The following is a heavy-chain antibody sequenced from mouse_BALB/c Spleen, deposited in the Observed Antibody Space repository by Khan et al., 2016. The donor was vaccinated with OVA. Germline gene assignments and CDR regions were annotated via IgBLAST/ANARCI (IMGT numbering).Heavy chain of an antibody. CDR1: GYPFTSYT. CDR2: FNPSNGYT. J-gene: IGHJ3*01. D-gene: IGHD2-14*01. V-gene: IGHV1-4*01. Sequence: VQLQESGAELARPGASVKMSCKASGYPFTSYTIHGIKKRPGRGREGIGYFNPSNGYTNSNKNFKDKATLTTDKSSTTAYLQLSSLTSDDSAVYNCVRDGAYHRNDGWFAYWGQGTLVTVSA. CDR3: VRDGAYHRNDGWFAY.